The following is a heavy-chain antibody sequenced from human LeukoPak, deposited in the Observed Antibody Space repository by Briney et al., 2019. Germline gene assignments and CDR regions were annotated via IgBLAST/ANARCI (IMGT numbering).Heavy chain of an antibody. CDR2: IYASGRS. CDR3: ARGRSSWNYLDY. V-gene: IGHV4-4*07. J-gene: IGHJ4*02. CDR1: GGSITTYY. D-gene: IGHD1-20*01. Sequence: SETLSLTCTVSGGSITTYYWIWIRQPAGKGLERIGRIYASGRSNYNPSLQSRVTMSVDTSENQFSLKMTSVTAADTAVYYCARGRSSWNYLDYWGQGILVTVSS.